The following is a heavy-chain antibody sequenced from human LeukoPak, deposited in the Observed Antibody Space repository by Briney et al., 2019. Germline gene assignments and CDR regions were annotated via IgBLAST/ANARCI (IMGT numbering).Heavy chain of an antibody. V-gene: IGHV3-30*18. Sequence: GGSLRLSCAASGFTFSSYGMHWVRQAPGKGLEWVAVISYDGSNKYYADSVKGRFTISRDNSKNTLYLQMNSLRAEDTAVYYCAKEQWLVLEYAFDIWGQGTMVTVSS. D-gene: IGHD6-19*01. CDR2: ISYDGSNK. CDR1: GFTFSSYG. J-gene: IGHJ3*02. CDR3: AKEQWLVLEYAFDI.